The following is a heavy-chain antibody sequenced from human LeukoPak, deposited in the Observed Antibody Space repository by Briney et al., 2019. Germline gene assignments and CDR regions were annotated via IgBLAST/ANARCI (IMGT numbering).Heavy chain of an antibody. CDR2: ISSHGTNK. D-gene: IGHD6-13*01. J-gene: IGHJ4*02. V-gene: IGHV3-30-3*01. Sequence: GTSLRLSCAASGFTFSDYAMHWVRQAPGKGLEWAAAISSHGTNKYSADSVKGRFTISRDNSKNTLYPQMNSLRVEDTAVYYCARELPRRGYFDYWGQGTLVTVSS. CDR1: GFTFSDYA. CDR3: ARELPRRGYFDY.